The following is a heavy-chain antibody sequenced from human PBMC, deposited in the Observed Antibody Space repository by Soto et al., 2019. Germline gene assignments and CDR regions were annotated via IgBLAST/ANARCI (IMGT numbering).Heavy chain of an antibody. V-gene: IGHV4-4*07. CDR3: AREGSYSAYNFAHGIQLWSFDF. D-gene: IGHD5-12*01. Sequence: SETLSLTCTVSGGSINTFHWSWVRQPAGKGLEWIGRIFSSGSTSFNPSLESRVAMSVDTSKNHFSLNLSSVTAADMAVYYCAREGSYSAYNFAHGIQLWSFDFWGQGALVTVSS. J-gene: IGHJ4*02. CDR2: IFSSGST. CDR1: GGSINTFH.